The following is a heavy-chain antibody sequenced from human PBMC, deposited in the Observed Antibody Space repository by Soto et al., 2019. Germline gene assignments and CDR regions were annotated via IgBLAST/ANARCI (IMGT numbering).Heavy chain of an antibody. V-gene: IGHV1-46*01. CDR2: VYVTGTGT. D-gene: IGHD3-10*01. Sequence: GASVKVSFKASGYPFTTYHLHWLRQAPGQGLEWMGIVYVTGTGTRSAQKFQGRLTMTRDRSTSTVYMGLSSLRSEDTAVYYCARPEGYGSGSYYFDSWGQGTLVTVS. CDR3: ARPEGYGSGSYYFDS. CDR1: GYPFTTYH. J-gene: IGHJ4*02.